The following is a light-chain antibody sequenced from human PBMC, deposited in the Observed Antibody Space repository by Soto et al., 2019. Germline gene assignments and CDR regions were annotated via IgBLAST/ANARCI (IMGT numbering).Light chain of an antibody. J-gene: IGLJ1*01. CDR2: EVS. CDR1: ISDVGAYNY. V-gene: IGLV2-14*01. CDR3: FSFTTDWTHV. Sequence: LTQPSSLSGSPGQSITISCTGTISDVGAYNYVSWFQQHPGKAPTLIISEVSNRPSGVSNRFSGSKSGNAASLTISGLQAEDEADYFCFSFTTDWTHVFGTGTKVNVL.